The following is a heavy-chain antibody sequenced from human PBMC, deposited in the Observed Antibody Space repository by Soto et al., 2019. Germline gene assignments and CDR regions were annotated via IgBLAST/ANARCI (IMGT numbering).Heavy chain of an antibody. V-gene: IGHV3-23*01. CDR1: GFTFGNYA. J-gene: IGHJ4*02. CDR3: VKGSITVAGKVDY. CDR2: MTSSGGTT. D-gene: IGHD6-19*01. Sequence: GGPLRLSCAASGFTFGNYAMSWVRQTPEKGLEWVSAMTSSGGTTYYADSVKGRFTISRDNSKNTLYLQMNSLRVEDTAIYYCVKGSITVAGKVDYWGQGTLVTVSS.